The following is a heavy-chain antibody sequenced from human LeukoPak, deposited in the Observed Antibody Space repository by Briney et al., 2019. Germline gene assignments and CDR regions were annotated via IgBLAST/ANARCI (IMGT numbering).Heavy chain of an antibody. Sequence: GGSLRLSCAASGFTVSSNYMSWVRQAPGKGLEWVSLIYSGGSTSYADSVRGRFTISRDNSKNTLYLQMNSLRAEDTAVYYCARIETVADAFDIWGQGTLVTVSS. J-gene: IGHJ3*02. CDR2: IYSGGST. V-gene: IGHV3-66*01. D-gene: IGHD1-1*01. CDR3: ARIETVADAFDI. CDR1: GFTVSSNY.